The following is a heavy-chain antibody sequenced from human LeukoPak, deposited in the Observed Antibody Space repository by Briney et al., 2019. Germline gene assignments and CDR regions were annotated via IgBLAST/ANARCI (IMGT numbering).Heavy chain of an antibody. CDR3: AREVGARNRRNWFDP. D-gene: IGHD1-26*01. J-gene: IGHJ5*02. CDR2: ISAYNGNT. V-gene: IGHV1-18*01. CDR1: GYTFTSYG. Sequence: ASVKVSCKASGYTFTSYGISWVRQAPGQGLEWMGWISAYNGNTNYAQKLQGRVTMTTDTSTSTAYMELRSLRSDDTAVYYCAREVGARNRRNWFDPWGQGTLVTVSS.